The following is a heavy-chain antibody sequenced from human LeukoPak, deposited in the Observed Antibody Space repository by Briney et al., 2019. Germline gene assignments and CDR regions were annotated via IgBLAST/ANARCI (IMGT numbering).Heavy chain of an antibody. D-gene: IGHD3-3*01. V-gene: IGHV3-23*01. J-gene: IGHJ4*02. Sequence: GGSLRLSCAASGLTFSSYAMSWVRQAPGKGLEWVSAISGSGGSTYYADSVKGRFTISRDNSKNTLYLQMNSLRAEDTAVYYCATPNPYYDFWSGYLDYWGQGTLVTVSS. CDR3: ATPNPYYDFWSGYLDY. CDR1: GLTFSSYA. CDR2: ISGSGGST.